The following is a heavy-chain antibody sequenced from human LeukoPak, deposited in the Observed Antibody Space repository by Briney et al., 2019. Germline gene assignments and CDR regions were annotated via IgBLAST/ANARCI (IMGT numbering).Heavy chain of an antibody. J-gene: IGHJ4*02. CDR1: GFTFSSYS. D-gene: IGHD1-26*01. V-gene: IGHV3-48*01. CDR3: AREVVVVGATGGGFDY. CDR2: ISSSSSTI. Sequence: GGSLRLSCAASGFTFSSYSMNWVRQAPGKGLKWVSYISSSSSTIYYVDSVKGRFTISRDNAKNSLYLQMNSLRAEDTAVYYCAREVVVVGATGGGFDYWGQGTLVTVSS.